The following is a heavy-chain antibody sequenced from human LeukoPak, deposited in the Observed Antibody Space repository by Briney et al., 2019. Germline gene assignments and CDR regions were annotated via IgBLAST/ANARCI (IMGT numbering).Heavy chain of an antibody. Sequence: PSETLSLTCTVSGGSISSYYWSWIRQPPGKGLEWIGYIYYSGSTNYNPSPKSRVTISVDTSKNQFSLKLSSVTAADTAVYYCARLVAASGAYYYGMDVWGQGTTVTVSS. J-gene: IGHJ6*02. CDR3: ARLVAASGAYYYGMDV. V-gene: IGHV4-59*08. CDR2: IYYSGST. CDR1: GGSISSYY. D-gene: IGHD2-15*01.